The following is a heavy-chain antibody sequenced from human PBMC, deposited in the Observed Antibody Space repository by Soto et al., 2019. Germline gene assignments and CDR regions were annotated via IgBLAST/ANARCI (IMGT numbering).Heavy chain of an antibody. CDR2: IIGGRGST. CDR3: AKKGAVGATYFFDY. J-gene: IGHJ4*02. Sequence: EVQLLESGGGLVQPGGSLRLSCAASGFTFSSYAMSLVRQSPGKGLEWVSAIIGGRGSTHYADSVKGRFTISRDTSKNTRYLQMNRLRAAETAVYYCAKKGAVGATYFFDYWGQGALVTVSS. D-gene: IGHD1-26*01. V-gene: IGHV3-23*01. CDR1: GFTFSSYA.